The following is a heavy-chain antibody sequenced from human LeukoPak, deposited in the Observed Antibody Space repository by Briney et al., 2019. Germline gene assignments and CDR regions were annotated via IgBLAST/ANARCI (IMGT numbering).Heavy chain of an antibody. CDR1: GYTFTSYD. D-gene: IGHD3-10*01. CDR3: ARARYYGSGSFYDY. V-gene: IGHV1-8*03. J-gene: IGHJ4*02. CDR2: MHPNSGNT. Sequence: ASVKVSCKASGYTFTSYDINWVRQATGQGLEWMGWMHPNSGNTGYAQKFQGRVTITRNTSISTAYMELSSLRSEDTAVYYCARARYYGSGSFYDYWGQGTLVTVSS.